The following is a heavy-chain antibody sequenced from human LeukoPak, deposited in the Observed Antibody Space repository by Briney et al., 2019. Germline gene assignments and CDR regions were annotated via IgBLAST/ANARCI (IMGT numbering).Heavy chain of an antibody. CDR1: GFMFSSNW. CDR3: AKEGRSLQTY. CDR2: IKEDGTET. V-gene: IGHV3-7*03. D-gene: IGHD5-24*01. J-gene: IGHJ4*02. Sequence: GGSLRLSCAASGFMFSSNWKSWVRLAPGKGLEWVANIKEDGTETYYVDSVKGRFTISRDNAKNSLYLQMNSLRVEDTAVYYCAKEGRSLQTYWGQGTLVTVSS.